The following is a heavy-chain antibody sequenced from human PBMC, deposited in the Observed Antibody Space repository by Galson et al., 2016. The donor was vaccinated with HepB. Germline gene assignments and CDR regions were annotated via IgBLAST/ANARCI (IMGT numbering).Heavy chain of an antibody. CDR3: AKGLDYAGHLGAFDY. CDR1: GFTFSSFT. CDR2: VSSDGHDH. Sequence: SLRLSCAASGFTFSSFTMHWVRQTPGKNLEWLAIVSSDGHDHYYTDSVKGRFTISRDNSKNTLSLQMNSLRPADTAVYFCAKGLDYAGHLGAFDYWGQGTLVTVSS. V-gene: IGHV3-30*18. J-gene: IGHJ4*02. D-gene: IGHD4-23*01.